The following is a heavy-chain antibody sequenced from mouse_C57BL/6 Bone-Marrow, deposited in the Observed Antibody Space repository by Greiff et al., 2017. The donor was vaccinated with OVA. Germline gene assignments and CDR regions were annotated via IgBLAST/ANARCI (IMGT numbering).Heavy chain of an antibody. D-gene: IGHD1-1*01. V-gene: IGHV1-54*01. CDR3: ARCYYGSSWYFDV. J-gene: IGHJ1*03. CDR2: INPGSGGT. Sequence: VQGVESGAELVRPGTSVKVSCKASGYAFTNYLIEWVKQRPGQGLEWIGVINPGSGGTNYNEKFKGKATLTADKSSSTAYMQLSSLTSEDSAVYFCARCYYGSSWYFDVWGTGTTVTVSS. CDR1: GYAFTNYL.